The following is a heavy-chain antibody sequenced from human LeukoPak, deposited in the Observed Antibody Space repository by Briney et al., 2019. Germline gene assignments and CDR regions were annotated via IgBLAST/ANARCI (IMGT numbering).Heavy chain of an antibody. D-gene: IGHD3-10*01. CDR2: ISTYNGNT. J-gene: IGHJ5*02. Sequence: ASVTVSCKASGYTFTSHGSTWVRQAPGQGLEWMGWISTYNGNTDYAQKFQGRVTMTTDPSTSTAYMELRSLRSDDTAVYYCARDEGRVSGSYNPWGQGTLVTVSS. V-gene: IGHV1-18*01. CDR3: ARDEGRVSGSYNP. CDR1: GYTFTSHG.